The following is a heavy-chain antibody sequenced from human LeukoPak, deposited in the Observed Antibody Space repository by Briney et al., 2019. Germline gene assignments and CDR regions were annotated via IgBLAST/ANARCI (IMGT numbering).Heavy chain of an antibody. J-gene: IGHJ4*02. CDR3: ARALQVDYYGSGSYSFDY. D-gene: IGHD3-10*01. CDR2: IKQDGSEK. V-gene: IGHV3-7*01. CDR1: GFTFSSYW. Sequence: GGSLRLSCAASGFTFSSYWMSWVRQAPGKGLEWVANIKQDGSEKYYVDSVKGRFTISRDNAKNSLYLQMNSLRAEDTAVYYCARALQVDYYGSGSYSFDYWGQGTLVTVSS.